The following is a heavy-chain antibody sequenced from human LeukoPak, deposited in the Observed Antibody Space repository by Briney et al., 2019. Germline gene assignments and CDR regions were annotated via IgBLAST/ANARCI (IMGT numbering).Heavy chain of an antibody. V-gene: IGHV3-7*04. CDR1: GLXFRSFW. CDR3: ARGFYFSMTELYYLDL. Sequence: GGSLRLSCAVSGLXFRSFWMSWVRQAPGKGLEWVANIKQDGSEKFYVDSVKGRFTISRDNAKNSLYLQMNSLRAEDSAVYFCARGFYFSMTELYYLDLWGRGILVTVSS. CDR2: IKQDGSEK. D-gene: IGHD2-8*01. J-gene: IGHJ2*01.